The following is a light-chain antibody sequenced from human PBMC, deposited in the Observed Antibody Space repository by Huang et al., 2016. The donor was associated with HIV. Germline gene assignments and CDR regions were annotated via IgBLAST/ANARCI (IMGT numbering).Light chain of an antibody. V-gene: IGKV1-27*01. CDR2: VAS. Sequence: DIQMTQSPSSLSAFVGDTVTITCRASQVICHSLAWYQQKPGRPPKLLIYVASTSQSGVPSRFSGSGSGTDFTLTISNLQTEDIATYYCQKYDSAPRTFGQGTRV. CDR1: QVICHS. CDR3: QKYDSAPRT. J-gene: IGKJ1*01.